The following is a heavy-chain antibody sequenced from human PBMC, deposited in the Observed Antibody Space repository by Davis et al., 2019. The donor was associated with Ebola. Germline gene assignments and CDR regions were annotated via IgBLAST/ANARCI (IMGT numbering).Heavy chain of an antibody. V-gene: IGHV3-30-3*01. D-gene: IGHD3-10*01. CDR3: AIDERGSGLDY. Sequence: PGGSLRLSCAASGFTFSSYAMSWVRQAPGKGLEWVAVISYDGSNKYYADSVKGRFTISRDNSKNTLYLQMNSLRAEDTAVYYCAIDERGSGLDYWGQGTLVTVSS. CDR1: GFTFSSYA. CDR2: ISYDGSNK. J-gene: IGHJ4*02.